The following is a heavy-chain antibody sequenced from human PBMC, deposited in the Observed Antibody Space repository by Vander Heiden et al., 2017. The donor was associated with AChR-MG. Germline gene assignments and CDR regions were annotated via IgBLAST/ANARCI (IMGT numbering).Heavy chain of an antibody. CDR1: AFTLSSYA. CDR2: ISYDGSNK. J-gene: IGHJ3*02. CDR3: AREGIAAAGQNDAFDI. D-gene: IGHD6-13*01. V-gene: IGHV3-30-3*01. Sequence: QVPLVEFGAGVVQPGRSLRLPCAASAFTLSSYAMHLVRQGPGKVLEWVAVISYDGSNKYYADSVKGRFTIARDNSKNTLYLQMNSLRAEDTAVYYCAREGIAAAGQNDAFDIWGQGTMVTVSS.